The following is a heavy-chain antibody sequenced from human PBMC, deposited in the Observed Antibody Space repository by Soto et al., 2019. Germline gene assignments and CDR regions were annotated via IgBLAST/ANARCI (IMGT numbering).Heavy chain of an antibody. CDR1: GGTFSSYA. D-gene: IGHD2-8*01. J-gene: IGHJ6*02. CDR2: IIPIFGTA. CDR3: ARDKYCTNGVCYTGVYYYYYGMDV. V-gene: IGHV1-69*01. Sequence: QVQLVQSGAEVKKPGSSVKVSCKASGGTFSSYAISWVRQAPGQGLEWMGGIIPIFGTANYAQKFQGRVTITADESTSTAYMELSSVRSEDTALYYCARDKYCTNGVCYTGVYYYYYGMDVWGQGTTVTVSS.